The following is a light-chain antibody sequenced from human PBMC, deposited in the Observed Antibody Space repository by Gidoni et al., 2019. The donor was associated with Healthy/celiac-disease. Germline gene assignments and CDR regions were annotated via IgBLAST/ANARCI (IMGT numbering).Light chain of an antibody. CDR2: EDN. J-gene: IGLJ3*02. Sequence: SYELTQPPSVSVSPGQTARITCAGAAMSKKYAYWYQQQSGQPPVLVIYEDNKRPSGIPERFSGSSSGTMATLTISGAQVEDEADYYCSSTDSDNNHWVFGGGTTLTVL. CDR1: AMSKKY. CDR3: SSTDSDNNHWV. V-gene: IGLV3-10*01.